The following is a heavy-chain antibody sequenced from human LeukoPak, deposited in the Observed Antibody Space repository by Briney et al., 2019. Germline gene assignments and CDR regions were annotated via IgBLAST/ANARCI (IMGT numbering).Heavy chain of an antibody. CDR3: AKALKVVAGSGPVDYYYYMDV. CDR2: ISGSGGST. Sequence: GGSLRLSCAASGFTFSSYAMRWVRQAPGKVLEWVSAISGSGGSTYNADSVKGRFTISRDNSKNTLYLQMNSLRAEDTAVYYCAKALKVVAGSGPVDYYYYMDVWGKGTTVTISS. J-gene: IGHJ6*03. V-gene: IGHV3-23*01. D-gene: IGHD6-19*01. CDR1: GFTFSSYA.